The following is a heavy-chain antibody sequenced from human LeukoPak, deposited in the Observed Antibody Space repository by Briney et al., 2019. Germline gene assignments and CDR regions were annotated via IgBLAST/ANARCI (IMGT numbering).Heavy chain of an antibody. V-gene: IGHV3-21*01. CDR2: ISSSSSYI. CDR1: GFTFSSYS. J-gene: IGHJ4*02. CDR3: ARDLVAVAGTVY. Sequence: GGSLRLSCAASGFTFSSYSMNWVRQAPGKGLEWVSSISSSSSYIYYADSVKGRFTVSRDNAKNSLYLQMNSLRAEDTAVYYCARDLVAVAGTVYWGQGTLVTVSS. D-gene: IGHD6-19*01.